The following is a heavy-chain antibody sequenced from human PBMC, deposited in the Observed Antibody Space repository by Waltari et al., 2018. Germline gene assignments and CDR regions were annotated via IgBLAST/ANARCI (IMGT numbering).Heavy chain of an antibody. D-gene: IGHD3-22*01. CDR1: GYTFTGYY. CDR2: INPNSGGT. J-gene: IGHJ4*02. CDR3: ARDYYYDSSGYYYPYYFDY. Sequence: QVQLVQSGAEVKKPGASVKVSCKASGYTFTGYYMHWVRQAPGQGLEWMGWINPNSGGTNYAQKFQGRVTMTRDTSISTAYMELSRLRSDDTAVYYCARDYYYDSSGYYYPYYFDYWGQGTLVTVSS. V-gene: IGHV1-2*02.